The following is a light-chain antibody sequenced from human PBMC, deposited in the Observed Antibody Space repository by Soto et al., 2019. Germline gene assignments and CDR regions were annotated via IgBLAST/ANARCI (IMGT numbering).Light chain of an antibody. CDR3: SSYAGSNILV. V-gene: IGLV2-8*01. Sequence: QSALTQPPSASGSPGQSVTISCTGTSSDVGGYNYVSWYQQHPGKVPKLMIYEIPKRPSGVPDRFSGSKSGNTASLTVSGLQAEDEADYYCSSYAGSNILVFGGGTKLTVL. CDR2: EIP. J-gene: IGLJ3*02. CDR1: SSDVGGYNY.